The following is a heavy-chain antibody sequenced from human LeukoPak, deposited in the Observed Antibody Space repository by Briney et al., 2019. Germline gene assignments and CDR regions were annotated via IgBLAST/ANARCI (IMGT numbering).Heavy chain of an antibody. CDR1: GFTFSNSV. Sequence: PGGSLRLSCAASGFTFSNSVMHWVRQAPGKGLEWVAGISDDGSSEHYADSVKGRSTISRDNAKNSLYLQLNSLRADDTAVYYCARDSRRVGATGGSDYWGQGTLVTVSS. CDR3: ARDSRRVGATGGSDY. V-gene: IGHV3-30*14. D-gene: IGHD1-26*01. CDR2: ISDDGSSE. J-gene: IGHJ4*02.